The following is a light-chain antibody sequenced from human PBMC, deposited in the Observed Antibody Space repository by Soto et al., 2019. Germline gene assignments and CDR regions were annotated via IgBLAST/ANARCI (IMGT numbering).Light chain of an antibody. CDR1: SSDVGDYNF. V-gene: IGLV2-11*01. Sequence: QSALTQPRSVSGSPGQSVTISCTGTSSDVGDYNFVSWYQQHPGKAPKLVIYEVTKRPSGVPDRFSGSKSGNTASLTISGLQADDEADFYCCSYAGSYTYVFGTGTKVTVL. CDR3: CSYAGSYTYV. CDR2: EVT. J-gene: IGLJ1*01.